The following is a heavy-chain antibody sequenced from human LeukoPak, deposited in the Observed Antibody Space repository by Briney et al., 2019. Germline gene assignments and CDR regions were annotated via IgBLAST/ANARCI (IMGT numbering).Heavy chain of an antibody. CDR2: INSSRSYI. CDR1: GFTISNYS. Sequence: GGSLRLSCAASGFTISNYSRSWRRQAPGKVLEWGITINSSRSYIYYAVSVKGRFTISRDNDKNSLYLQMNSLRAEDKAVYYCARSPEGYGSGGSCYGIEHDYWGQGTLVTVSS. J-gene: IGHJ4*02. CDR3: ARSPEGYGSGGSCYGIEHDY. D-gene: IGHD2-15*01. V-gene: IGHV3-21*01.